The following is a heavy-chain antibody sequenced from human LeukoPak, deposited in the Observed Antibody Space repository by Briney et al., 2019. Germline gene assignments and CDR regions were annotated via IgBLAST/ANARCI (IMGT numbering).Heavy chain of an antibody. V-gene: IGHV3-23*01. CDR2: ISGSDSST. D-gene: IGHD3-22*01. Sequence: PGGSLRLSCAASGFTFSSSAMSWVRQAPGKGLEWVSTISGSDSSTHYADSVKGRFTISRDNAKNSLYLQMNSLRAEDTAVYYCARVGDYYDSSGYRAFDIWGQGTMVTVSS. CDR3: ARVGDYYDSSGYRAFDI. CDR1: GFTFSSSA. J-gene: IGHJ3*02.